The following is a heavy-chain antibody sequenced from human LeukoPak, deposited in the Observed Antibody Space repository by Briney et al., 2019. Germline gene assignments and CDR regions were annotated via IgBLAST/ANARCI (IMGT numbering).Heavy chain of an antibody. CDR2: IRYDGSNT. D-gene: IGHD2/OR15-2a*01. CDR1: GFTFNNYG. V-gene: IGHV3-30*02. Sequence: GGSLRLSCAASGFTFNNYGMHWVRQAPGKGLEWLAFIRYDGSNTYYADSVKGRFTVSRDDSKNTLYLQMNSLRGDDTAVYYCAKNGTSYYYIYYWGQGTLVTVSS. J-gene: IGHJ4*02. CDR3: AKNGTSYYYIYY.